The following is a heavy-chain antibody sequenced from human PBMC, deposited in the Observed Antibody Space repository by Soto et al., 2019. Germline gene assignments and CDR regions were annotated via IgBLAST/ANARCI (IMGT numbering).Heavy chain of an antibody. CDR1: GGTFSSYA. CDR3: ARSYYYDSSGSNGDDGAFDI. J-gene: IGHJ3*02. CDR2: IIPIFGTA. V-gene: IGHV1-69*01. Sequence: QVQLVQSGAEVKKPGSSVKVSCKASGGTFSSYAISWVRQAPGQGLEWMGGIIPIFGTANYAQKFQGRVTITADESTSTAYMELSSLRSEDTAVYYCARSYYYDSSGSNGDDGAFDIWGQGTMVTVSS. D-gene: IGHD3-22*01.